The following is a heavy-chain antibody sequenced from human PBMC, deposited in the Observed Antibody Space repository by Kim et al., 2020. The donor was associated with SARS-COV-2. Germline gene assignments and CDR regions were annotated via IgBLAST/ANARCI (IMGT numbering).Heavy chain of an antibody. CDR3: ARLSDCSINGCYHWRLYP. CDR2: IYYTGTT. V-gene: IGHV4-59*01. J-gene: IGHJ5*02. CDR1: GGSITSYY. Sequence: SETLSLTCTVSGGSITSYYWSWIRQPPGKGLEWIGYIYYTGTTKYNPSLKSRVTMSADTSENQFSLKLSSVTAADTAVYYCARLSDCSINGCYHWRLYPWGQGTLVTVST. D-gene: IGHD2-2*01.